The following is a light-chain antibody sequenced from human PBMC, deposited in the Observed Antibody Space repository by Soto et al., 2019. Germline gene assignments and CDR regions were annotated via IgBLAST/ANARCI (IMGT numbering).Light chain of an antibody. CDR3: RSYTSSRTVV. V-gene: IGLV2-14*01. J-gene: IGLJ2*01. Sequence: QSALTQPASVSGSPGQSITISCTGTSSDVGGYNYVSWYQQLPGKGPKLMIYAVTNRPSGVSNRFSGSKSGNPASLTISGLQAEDEADYYCRSYTSSRTVVFGGGTKLTVL. CDR2: AVT. CDR1: SSDVGGYNY.